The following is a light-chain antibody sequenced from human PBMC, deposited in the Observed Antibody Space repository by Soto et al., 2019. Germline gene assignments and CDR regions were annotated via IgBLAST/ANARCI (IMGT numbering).Light chain of an antibody. CDR2: GAS. Sequence: EIVLTQSPGTLSLSPGERATLSCRARQSVSSSYLAWYQQKPGQAPRLLIYGASSRATGIPDRFSGSGSGADFTLTISRLEPEDFAVYYCQQYGSSPLFTFGPAA. CDR3: QQYGSSPLFT. V-gene: IGKV3-20*01. J-gene: IGKJ3*01. CDR1: QSVSSSY.